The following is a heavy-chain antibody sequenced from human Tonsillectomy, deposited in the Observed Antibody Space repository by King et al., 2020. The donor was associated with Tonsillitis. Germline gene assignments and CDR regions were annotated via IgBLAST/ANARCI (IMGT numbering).Heavy chain of an antibody. CDR1: GGSISSSSYY. Sequence: QLQESGPGLVKPSETLSLTCTVSGGSISSSSYYWGWIRQPPGKGLEWIGSIYYSGSTYYNPSLKSRVTISVDTSKNQFSLKLSSVTAADTAVYYWARGSQVAAYFFDYWGQGTLVTVSS. CDR3: ARGSQVAAYFFDY. CDR2: IYYSGST. J-gene: IGHJ4*02. V-gene: IGHV4-39*07. D-gene: IGHD1-26*01.